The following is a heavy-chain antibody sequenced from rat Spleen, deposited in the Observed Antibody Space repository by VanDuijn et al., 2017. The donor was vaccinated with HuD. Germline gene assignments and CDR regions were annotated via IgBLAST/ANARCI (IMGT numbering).Heavy chain of an antibody. J-gene: IGHJ2*01. Sequence: VQLKESGPGLVQPSQTLSLTCTVSGFSLMDYSVHWVRQPPGKGLEWMGVIWTGGSTAYNSLLKSRLSITRDIAKSQVFLKMNSLQTEDTATYYCARANRDTYAHFDYWGQGVMVTVSS. CDR3: ARANRDTYAHFDY. CDR1: GFSLMDYS. CDR2: IWTGGST. D-gene: IGHD2-5*01. V-gene: IGHV2S63*01.